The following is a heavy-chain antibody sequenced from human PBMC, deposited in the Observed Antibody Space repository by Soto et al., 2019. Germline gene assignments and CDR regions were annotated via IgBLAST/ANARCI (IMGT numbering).Heavy chain of an antibody. V-gene: IGHV4-34*01. J-gene: IGHJ6*02. CDR3: ARQTPDYDFWSGSLDGMDV. D-gene: IGHD3-3*01. CDR1: GGSFSGYY. CDR2: INHSGST. Sequence: SEALSLTCAVYGGSFSGYYWSWIRQPPGKGLEWIGEINHSGSTNYNPSLKSRVTISVDTSKNQFSLKLSSVTAADTAVYYCARQTPDYDFWSGSLDGMDVWGQGTTVTVSS.